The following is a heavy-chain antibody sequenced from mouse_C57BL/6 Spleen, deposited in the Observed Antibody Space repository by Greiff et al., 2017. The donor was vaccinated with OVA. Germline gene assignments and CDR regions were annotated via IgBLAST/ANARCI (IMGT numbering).Heavy chain of an antibody. CDR3: ARHGDYDPFDY. J-gene: IGHJ2*01. CDR1: GFTFSSYT. CDR2: ISGGGGNT. V-gene: IGHV5-9*01. Sequence: EVKLMDSGGGLVKPGGSLKLSCAASGFTFSSYTMSWVRQTPEKRLEWVATISGGGGNTYYPDSVKGRFTISRDNAKNTLYLQMSSLRSEDTALYYCARHGDYDPFDYWGQGTTLTVSS. D-gene: IGHD2-4*01.